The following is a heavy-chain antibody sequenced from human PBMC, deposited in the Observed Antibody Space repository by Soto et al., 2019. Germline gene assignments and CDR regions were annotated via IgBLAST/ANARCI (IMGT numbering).Heavy chain of an antibody. J-gene: IGHJ4*02. D-gene: IGHD5-18*01. V-gene: IGHV3-30*18. Sequence: VGSLRLSCAASGFTFSSYGMHWVRQAPGKGLEWVAVISYDGSNKYYADSVKGRFTISRDNSKNTLYLQMNSLRAEDTAVYYCAKDQGYSYAAGYWGQGTLVTVSS. CDR1: GFTFSSYG. CDR3: AKDQGYSYAAGY. CDR2: ISYDGSNK.